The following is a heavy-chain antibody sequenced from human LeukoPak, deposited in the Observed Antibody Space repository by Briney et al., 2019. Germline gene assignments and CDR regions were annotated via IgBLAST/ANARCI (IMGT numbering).Heavy chain of an antibody. CDR3: ARSSGYYYVDFDY. D-gene: IGHD3-22*01. CDR2: IYYSGST. CDR1: GGSISSGSFY. V-gene: IGHV4-61*01. Sequence: SETLSLTCTVSGGSISSGSFYWSWIRQPPGKGLEWIGYIYYSGSTNYNPSLKSRVTISVDTSKNQFSLKLSSVTAADTAVYYCARSSGYYYVDFDYWGQGTLVTVSS. J-gene: IGHJ4*02.